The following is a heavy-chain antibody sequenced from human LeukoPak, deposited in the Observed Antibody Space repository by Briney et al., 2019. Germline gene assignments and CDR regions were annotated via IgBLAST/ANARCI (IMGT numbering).Heavy chain of an antibody. Sequence: NPSETLSLTCTVSGGSISTYYWSWIRQPAGKGLEWIGRIYTSGSTNYNSSLKSRVTMSVDTSKNQFSLNLSSVTAADTAVYYCARETGGSYYRALDYWGQGTLVTVSS. D-gene: IGHD1-26*01. J-gene: IGHJ4*02. CDR1: GGSISTYY. CDR2: IYTSGST. CDR3: ARETGGSYYRALDY. V-gene: IGHV4-4*07.